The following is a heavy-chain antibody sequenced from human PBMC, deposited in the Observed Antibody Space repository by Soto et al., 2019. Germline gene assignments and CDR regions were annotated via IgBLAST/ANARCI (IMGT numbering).Heavy chain of an antibody. V-gene: IGHV4-39*01. CDR1: GGSISSSSNY. CDR3: ARQDHDYGDFFDY. J-gene: IGHJ4*02. D-gene: IGHD4-17*01. Sequence: SETLSLTCTVSGGSISSSSNYWGWIRQPPGKGLEWIGSIYYSGSTYYNPSLKSRVTISVDTSKNQFSVKLSSVTAADTAVYYGARQDHDYGDFFDYWGQGTLVT. CDR2: IYYSGST.